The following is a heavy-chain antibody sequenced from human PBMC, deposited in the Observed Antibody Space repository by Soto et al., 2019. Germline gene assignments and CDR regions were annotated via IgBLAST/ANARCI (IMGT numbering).Heavy chain of an antibody. CDR1: GGSISGSNW. D-gene: IGHD6-19*01. V-gene: IGHV4-4*02. J-gene: IGHJ4*02. CDR3: ARRAVGSSGWSPFDY. Sequence: QVQLQESGPGLVKPSGTLSLTCAVSGGSISGSNWWSWVRQPPGKGLEWIGEMYHSGSTNYNPSLKRRVTISVDKSKTQFSLKRSSVTAADTAVYYCARRAVGSSGWSPFDYWGQGTLVTVSS. CDR2: MYHSGST.